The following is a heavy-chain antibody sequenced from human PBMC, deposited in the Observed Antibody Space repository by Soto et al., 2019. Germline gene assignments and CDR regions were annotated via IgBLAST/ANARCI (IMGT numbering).Heavy chain of an antibody. CDR3: AGGSGWFIVD. V-gene: IGHV3-7*02. Sequence: EVPLVESGGGLVQPGGSLRLSCAASGFTFSSNWMNWVRQAPGKGLEWVANIKRDGTETHYVDSVKDRFTISRDNAKSSLHLQLKSLRADDTAVYYCAGGSGWFIVDWGQGTRVTVSS. CDR2: IKRDGTET. J-gene: IGHJ4*02. CDR1: GFTFSSNW. D-gene: IGHD6-19*01.